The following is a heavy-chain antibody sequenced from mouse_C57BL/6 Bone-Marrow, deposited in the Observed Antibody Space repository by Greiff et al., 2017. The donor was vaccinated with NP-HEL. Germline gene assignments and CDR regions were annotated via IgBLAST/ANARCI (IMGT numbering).Heavy chain of an antibody. CDR2: INPNNGGT. V-gene: IGHV1-26*01. D-gene: IGHD1-1*01. CDR3: AGGCSIAMDY. J-gene: IGHJ4*01. Sequence: EVQLQQSGPELVKPGASVKLSCKASGYTFTDYYMNWVRQSPGKSLEWIGDINPNNGGTSYNQKFKGKATLTVDKSSSTAYMQNRSLTSEDSAVYYCAGGCSIAMDYWGQGTSVTVSS. CDR1: GYTFTDYY.